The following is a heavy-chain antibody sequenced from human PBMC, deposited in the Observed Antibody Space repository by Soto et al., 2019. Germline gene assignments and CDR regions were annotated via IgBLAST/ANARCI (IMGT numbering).Heavy chain of an antibody. D-gene: IGHD2-15*01. V-gene: IGHV3-74*01. J-gene: IGHJ3*01. CDR3: SRGGFHHGFDV. Sequence: EVQLAESGGASVQPGGSLRLSCAASGFTFRSYWMHWVRQAPGKGLVWVARIDNDGTGSIYADSVRGRFTISRANAYNTVYLHMTSLRADDTAVYYCSRGGFHHGFDVWGQGTMVTVSS. CDR2: IDNDGTGS. CDR1: GFTFRSYW.